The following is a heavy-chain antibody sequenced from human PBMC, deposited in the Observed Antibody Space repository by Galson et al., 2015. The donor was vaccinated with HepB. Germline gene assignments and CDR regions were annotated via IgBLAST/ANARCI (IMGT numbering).Heavy chain of an antibody. J-gene: IGHJ4*02. V-gene: IGHV1-18*01. D-gene: IGHD6-13*01. CDR2: ISAYNGNT. CDR1: GYTFTSYG. Sequence: SVKVSCKASGYTFTSYGISWVRQAPGQGLEWMGWISAYNGNTNYAQKLQGRVTMTTDTSTSTAYMELRSLRSDDTAVYYCARDRERIAAAQRGFDYWGQGTLVTVSS. CDR3: ARDRERIAAAQRGFDY.